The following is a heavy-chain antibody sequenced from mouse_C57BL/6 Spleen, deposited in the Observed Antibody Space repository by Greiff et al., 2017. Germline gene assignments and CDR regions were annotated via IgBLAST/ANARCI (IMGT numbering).Heavy chain of an antibody. J-gene: IGHJ1*03. Sequence: EVKLMESGPGLVKPSQSLSLTCSVTGYSITSGYYWNWIRQFPGNKLEWMGYISYDGSNNYNPSLKNRISITRDTSKNQFFLKLNSVTTEDTATDYCAREDYGSSPSYWYCDVWGTGTTVTVSS. V-gene: IGHV3-6*01. CDR2: ISYDGSN. CDR1: GYSITSGYY. D-gene: IGHD1-1*01. CDR3: AREDYGSSPSYWYCDV.